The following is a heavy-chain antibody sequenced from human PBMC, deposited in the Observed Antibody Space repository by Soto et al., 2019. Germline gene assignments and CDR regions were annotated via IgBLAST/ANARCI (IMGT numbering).Heavy chain of an antibody. J-gene: IGHJ6*03. CDR3: ASEHYYYYYMDV. CDR2: ISGSGGST. Sequence: GGSLRLSCAASGFTFSSDAMSWVRQAPGKGLEWVSAISGSGGSTYYADSVKGRFTISRDNSKNTLYLQMNSLRAEDTAVYYCASEHYYYYYMDVWGKGTTVTVSS. V-gene: IGHV3-23*01. CDR1: GFTFSSDA.